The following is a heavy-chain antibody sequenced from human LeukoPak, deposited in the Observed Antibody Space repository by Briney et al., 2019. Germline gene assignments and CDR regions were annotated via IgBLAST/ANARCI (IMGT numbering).Heavy chain of an antibody. CDR1: GGSISSSSYY. CDR3: ARARRLGDLSLWIDY. CDR2: IYYSGST. Sequence: PSETLSLTCTVSGGSISSSSYYWGWNRQPPGKGLGWIGNIYYSGSTYYNPSLKSRVTISVDTSKNQFSLKLSSVTAADTAVYYCARARRLGDLSLWIDYWGQGTLVTVSS. J-gene: IGHJ4*02. V-gene: IGHV4-39*07. D-gene: IGHD3-16*02.